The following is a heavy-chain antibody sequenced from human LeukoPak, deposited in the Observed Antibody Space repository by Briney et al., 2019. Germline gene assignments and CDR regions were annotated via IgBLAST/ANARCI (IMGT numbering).Heavy chain of an antibody. CDR2: IDNSGST. CDR3: ARGEVGATRYHFDY. J-gene: IGHJ4*02. V-gene: IGHV4-59*01. CDR1: GGSISTYY. D-gene: IGHD1-26*01. Sequence: SETLSLTCTVYGGSISTYYWSWIRQPPGKGLEWIAYIDNSGSTNYNPSLKSRVTISVDTSKNQFSLKLSSVTAADTAEYYCARGEVGATRYHFDYWGQGTLVTVSS.